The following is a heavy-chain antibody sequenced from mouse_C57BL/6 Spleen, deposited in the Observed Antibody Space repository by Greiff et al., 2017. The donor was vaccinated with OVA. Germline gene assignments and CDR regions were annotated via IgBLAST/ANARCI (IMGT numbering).Heavy chain of an antibody. D-gene: IGHD2-1*01. V-gene: IGHV1-7*01. CDR1: GYTFTSYW. CDR3: ARKGDGNYGYFDV. CDR2: INPSSGYT. Sequence: QVQLQQSGAELAKPGASVKLSCKASGYTFTSYWMHWVKQRPGQGLEWIGYINPSSGYTKYNQKFKDKATLTADKSSSTAYMQLSSVTYEDSAGYYCARKGDGNYGYFDVWGTGTTVTVSS. J-gene: IGHJ1*03.